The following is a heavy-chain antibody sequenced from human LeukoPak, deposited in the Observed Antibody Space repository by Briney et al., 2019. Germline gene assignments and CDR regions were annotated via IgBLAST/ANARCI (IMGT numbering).Heavy chain of an antibody. CDR1: GFTFSTYW. Sequence: GGSLRLSCAASGFTFSTYWMSWVRQAPGKGLEWVSLITSSGSNTYYADSVKGRFTISRDNSKSTLYLQMNSLRAEDTAVYFCAKDGDSSGYYWDSWGQGTLVTVSS. D-gene: IGHD3-22*01. CDR2: ITSSGSNT. CDR3: AKDGDSSGYYWDS. V-gene: IGHV3-23*01. J-gene: IGHJ4*02.